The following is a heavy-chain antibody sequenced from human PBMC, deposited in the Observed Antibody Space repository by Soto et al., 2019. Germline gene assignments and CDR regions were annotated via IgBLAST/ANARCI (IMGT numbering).Heavy chain of an antibody. D-gene: IGHD6-13*01. J-gene: IGHJ4*02. V-gene: IGHV1-3*04. CDR1: GYTFISYA. CDR3: ARGSSWAHFDY. Sequence: VQLVQSGAEVKKPGASVKVSCKASGYTFISYAIHWVRQAPGQRLEWMGWINTANDNTKYSQKFQGRVTITRDTSASLVYMELSSLRSEDTAVYYCARGSSWAHFDYWGQGTLVTVSS. CDR2: INTANDNT.